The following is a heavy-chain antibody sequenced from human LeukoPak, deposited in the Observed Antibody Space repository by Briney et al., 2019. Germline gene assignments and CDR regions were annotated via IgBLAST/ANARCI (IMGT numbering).Heavy chain of an antibody. CDR2: IYTSGST. V-gene: IGHV4-4*07. CDR1: GGSISSYY. CDR3: ARGGPGYFDY. Sequence: SETLSLTCTVSGGSISSYYWSWIRQPAGKGLKWIGRIYTSGSTNYNPSLRSRVTMSVDTSKNQFSLKLSSVTAADTAVYYCARGGPGYFDYWGQGTLVTVSS. J-gene: IGHJ4*02.